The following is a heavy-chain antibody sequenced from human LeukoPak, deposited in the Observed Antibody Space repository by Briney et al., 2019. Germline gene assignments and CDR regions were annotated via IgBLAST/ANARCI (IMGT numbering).Heavy chain of an antibody. D-gene: IGHD3-10*01. CDR2: IYYSGSS. Sequence: SETLSLPCSVWGGSLSSYYWSWIRHPPGKGLEWIGDIYYSGSSNYNPSPKGRVTIPVDTCKNQCSLKLSSVPAADTAVYYCAREGSSGYYGMDVWGQGTTVTVSS. CDR1: GGSLSSYY. CDR3: AREGSSGYYGMDV. J-gene: IGHJ6*02. V-gene: IGHV4-59*01.